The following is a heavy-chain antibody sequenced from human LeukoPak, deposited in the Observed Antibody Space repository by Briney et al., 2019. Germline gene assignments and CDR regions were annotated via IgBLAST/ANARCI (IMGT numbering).Heavy chain of an antibody. Sequence: GGSLRLSCAASGFTFSNYGMHWVRQAPGKGLEWVTFIRYDGTKEYYADSVKGRFTISRDKSKNTLYLQMNSLRAEDTAVYYCARNQHWSRDIWGQGILVTVSS. CDR2: IRYDGTKE. J-gene: IGHJ4*02. CDR3: ARNQHWSRDI. D-gene: IGHD2-8*02. CDR1: GFTFSNYG. V-gene: IGHV3-30*02.